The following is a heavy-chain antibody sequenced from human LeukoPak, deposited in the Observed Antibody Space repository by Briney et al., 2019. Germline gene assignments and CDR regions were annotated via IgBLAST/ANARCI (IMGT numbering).Heavy chain of an antibody. CDR2: INPNSGGT. CDR1: GYTFTGYY. J-gene: IGHJ4*02. CDR3: AGHIVVVPAAISEPLDY. D-gene: IGHD2-2*01. Sequence: ASVKVSCKASGYTFTGYYMHWVRQAPGQGLEWMGWINPNSGGTNYAHKFQGRVTMTRDTSISTAYMELSRLRSDDTAVYYCAGHIVVVPAAISEPLDYWGQGTLVTVSS. V-gene: IGHV1-2*02.